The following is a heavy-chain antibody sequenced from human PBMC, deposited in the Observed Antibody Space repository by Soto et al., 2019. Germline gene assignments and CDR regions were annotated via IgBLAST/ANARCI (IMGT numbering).Heavy chain of an antibody. CDR1: GGSISSSSYY. CDR2: IYYSGST. D-gene: IGHD3-10*01. J-gene: IGHJ4*02. CDR3: ARHVGGGGGSGSYVVNPFDY. V-gene: IGHV4-39*01. Sequence: QLQLQESGPGLVKPSETLSLTCTVSGGSISSSSYYWGWIRQPPGKGLEWIGSIYYSGSTYYNPSLKSRVTISVDTSKNQFSLKLSSVTAADTAVYYCARHVGGGGGSGSYVVNPFDYWGQGTLVTVSS.